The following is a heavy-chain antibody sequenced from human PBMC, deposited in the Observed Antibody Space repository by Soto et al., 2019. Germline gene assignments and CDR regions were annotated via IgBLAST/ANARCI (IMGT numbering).Heavy chain of an antibody. D-gene: IGHD2-21*02. CDR2: IYYSGST. V-gene: IGHV4-59*01. CDR3: ARDLEVTTPYYYGMDV. J-gene: IGHJ6*02. Sequence: SETLSLTCTVSGGSISGYYWSWIRQPPGKGLEWIGYIYYSGSTTYNPSLKGRVTISVDTSKNQLSLKLYSVTAADTAVFYCARDLEVTTPYYYGMDVWGQGTTVTVSS. CDR1: GGSISGYY.